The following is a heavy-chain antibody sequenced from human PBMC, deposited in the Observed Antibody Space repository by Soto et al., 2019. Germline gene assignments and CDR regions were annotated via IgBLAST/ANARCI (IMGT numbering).Heavy chain of an antibody. J-gene: IGHJ4*02. CDR2: ISGSGGST. V-gene: IGHV3-23*01. CDR1: GFTFSSYA. D-gene: IGHD3-10*01. Sequence: GGSLRLSCAASGFTFSSYAMSWVRQAPGKGLEWVSAISGSGGSTYYADSVKGRFTISRDNSKNTLHLQMNSLRAEDTATYFCALGSQFGDLIYFEHWGQGNMVTVSS. CDR3: ALGSQFGDLIYFEH.